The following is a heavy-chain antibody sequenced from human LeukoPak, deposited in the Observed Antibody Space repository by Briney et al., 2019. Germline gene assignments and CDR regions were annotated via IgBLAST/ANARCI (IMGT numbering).Heavy chain of an antibody. CDR3: AKDPRYSSGWYEPYFDY. J-gene: IGHJ4*02. V-gene: IGHV3-66*01. D-gene: IGHD6-19*01. CDR2: IYSCGST. Sequence: GGSLRLSCAASGFTVSSNYMSWVRQAPGKGLEWVSVIYSCGSTYYADSVKGRFTISRDNSKNTLYLQMNSLRAEDTAVYYCAKDPRYSSGWYEPYFDYWGQGTLVTVSS. CDR1: GFTVSSNY.